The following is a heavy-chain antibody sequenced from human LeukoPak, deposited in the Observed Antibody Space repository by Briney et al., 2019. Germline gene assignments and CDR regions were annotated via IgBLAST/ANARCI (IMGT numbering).Heavy chain of an antibody. CDR2: IRYDGSSK. D-gene: IGHD3-16*01. CDR3: AKEFGVAFDY. J-gene: IGHJ4*02. CDR1: GFTFSNYG. V-gene: IGHV3-30*02. Sequence: GGSLRLSCAASGFTFSNYGMHWVRQAPGKGLDWVAFIRYDGSSKYYADSVKGRFTISRDNSKNTLYLQMNSLRAEDTAVYYCAKEFGVAFDYWGQGTLVTVSS.